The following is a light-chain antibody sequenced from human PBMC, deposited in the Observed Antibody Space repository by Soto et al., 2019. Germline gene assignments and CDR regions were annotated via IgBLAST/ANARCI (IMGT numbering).Light chain of an antibody. CDR3: QQYRGRPYT. Sequence: DIQMTQSPSTLSAYVGERVTITCRASQSISPWLAWYQKKPGKAPNLLIYRASNLQTGVPSRFSGSGSGTEFTLTINSLQPDYFATYYCQQYRGRPYTFGQGTKLEIE. CDR2: RAS. V-gene: IGKV1-5*03. CDR1: QSISPW. J-gene: IGKJ2*01.